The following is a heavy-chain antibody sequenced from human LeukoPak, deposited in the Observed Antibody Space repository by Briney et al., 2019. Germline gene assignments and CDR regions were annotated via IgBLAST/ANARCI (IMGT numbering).Heavy chain of an antibody. V-gene: IGHV4-34*01. J-gene: IGHJ6*03. CDR2: INHSGSI. Sequence: SETLSLTCAVFGGSFSGYYWSWIRQPPGKGLEWIGEINHSGSINYNSSLKSRVTISVDTSKNQFSLKLSSVTAADTAAYYCARRMGRRFGERYYYYHYMDVWGKGTTVTISS. CDR3: ARRMGRRFGERYYYYHYMDV. D-gene: IGHD3-10*01. CDR1: GGSFSGYY.